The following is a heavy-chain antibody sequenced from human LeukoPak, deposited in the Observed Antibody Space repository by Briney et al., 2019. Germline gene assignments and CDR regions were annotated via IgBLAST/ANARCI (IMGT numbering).Heavy chain of an antibody. CDR2: ISSSGST. J-gene: IGHJ4*02. D-gene: IGHD3-10*01. Sequence: PSETLSLTCTVSGGSISSYYWSWIRQPAGKGLEWIGRISSSGSTNYNPSLKSRVTISVDTSKNQFSLKLSSVTAADTAVYYCAKTYGSGYSFDYWGQGTLVTVSS. CDR3: AKTYGSGYSFDY. CDR1: GGSISSYY. V-gene: IGHV4-4*07.